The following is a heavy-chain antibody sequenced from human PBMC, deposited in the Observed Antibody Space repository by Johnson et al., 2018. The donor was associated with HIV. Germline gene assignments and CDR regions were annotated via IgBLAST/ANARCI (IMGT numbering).Heavy chain of an antibody. CDR3: AREAGTAFDI. CDR2: ISYDGSNK. V-gene: IGHV3-30*04. J-gene: IGHJ3*02. CDR1: GFTFSSYA. Sequence: QVQVVESGGGVVQPGRSLRLSCAASGFTFSSYAMHWVRQAPGTGLEWVAVISYDGSNKYYADSVKGRFTISRDNSKNTLYLQMNSLRAEDTAVYYCAREAGTAFDIWGQGTMVTVSS.